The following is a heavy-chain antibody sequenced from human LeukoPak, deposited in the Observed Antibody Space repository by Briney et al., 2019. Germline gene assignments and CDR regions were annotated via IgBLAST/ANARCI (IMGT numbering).Heavy chain of an antibody. CDR2: INWNGGST. Sequence: GGSLRLSCAASGFTFDDYGMSWVRQAPGKGLEWVSGINWNGGSTGYADSVKGRFTISRDNAKNSLYLQMNSLRAEDTALYYCARAHPRRDCSGGSCYSEGLSYYYMDVWGKGTTVTVSS. CDR3: ARAHPRRDCSGGSCYSEGLSYYYMDV. V-gene: IGHV3-20*04. J-gene: IGHJ6*03. CDR1: GFTFDDYG. D-gene: IGHD2-15*01.